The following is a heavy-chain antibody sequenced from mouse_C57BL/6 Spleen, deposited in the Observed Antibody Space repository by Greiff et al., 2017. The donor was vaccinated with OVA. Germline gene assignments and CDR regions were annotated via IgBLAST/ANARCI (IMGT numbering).Heavy chain of an antibody. D-gene: IGHD1-1*01. Sequence: VQLKESGPELVKPGASVKISCKASGYSFTGYYMNWVKQSPEKSLEWIGEINPSTGGTTYNQKFKAKATLTVDKSSSTAYMQLKSLTSEDSAVYYCALYGRGPDYFDYWGQGTTLTVSA. J-gene: IGHJ2*01. CDR3: ALYGRGPDYFDY. CDR2: INPSTGGT. V-gene: IGHV1-42*01. CDR1: GYSFTGYY.